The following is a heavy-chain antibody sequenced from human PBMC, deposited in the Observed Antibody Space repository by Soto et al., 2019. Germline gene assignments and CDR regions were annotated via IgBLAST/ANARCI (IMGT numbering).Heavy chain of an antibody. CDR1: GFTFSSFG. Sequence: QVQLVESGGGVVQPGRSLRLSCAASGFTFSSFGMHWVRQTPGKGLEWAAVISYDGTNKYYADSVKGRFTISRDNSKNTLYMQIYSLRPDDTAVYYCSKTITSFGLSAYSGGSRVRGALIDTWGQGTLVTVSS. J-gene: IGHJ5*02. CDR3: SKTITSFGLSAYSGGSRVRGALIDT. CDR2: ISYDGTNK. V-gene: IGHV3-30*18. D-gene: IGHD3-3*01.